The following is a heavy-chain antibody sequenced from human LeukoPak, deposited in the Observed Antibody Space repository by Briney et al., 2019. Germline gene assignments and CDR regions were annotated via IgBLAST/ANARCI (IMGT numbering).Heavy chain of an antibody. CDR1: GFTFSSYA. D-gene: IGHD2-15*01. J-gene: IGHJ4*02. Sequence: GGSLRLSCAASGFTFSSYAMSWVRQAPGKGLEWISAISGSGGSTYYADSVKGRFTISRDNSKNTLYLQMNSLRAEDTAVYYCAKDLPDIVVVVAATQGDYWGQGTLVTVSS. CDR3: AKDLPDIVVVVAATQGDY. V-gene: IGHV3-23*01. CDR2: ISGSGGST.